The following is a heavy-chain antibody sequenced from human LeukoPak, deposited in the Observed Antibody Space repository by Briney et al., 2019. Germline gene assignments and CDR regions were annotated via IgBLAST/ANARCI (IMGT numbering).Heavy chain of an antibody. CDR2: ISHTGRT. CDR3: TKTSPGVPLEL. J-gene: IGHJ4*02. CDR1: GLSFTGYY. D-gene: IGHD7-27*01. Sequence: SETPSLTCAVSGLSFTGYYWSWIRQPPGKGPEWIGEISHTGRTSYNPSLKSRASISLDTSKKQFSLKLSFLTAADMAVYYCTKTSPGVPLELWGQGALVTVSS. V-gene: IGHV4-34*01.